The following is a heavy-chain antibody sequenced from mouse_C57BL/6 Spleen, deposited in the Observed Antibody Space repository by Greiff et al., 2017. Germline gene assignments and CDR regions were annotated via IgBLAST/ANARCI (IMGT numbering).Heavy chain of an antibody. Sequence: VQLKQSGAELVRPGASVKLSCTASGFNIKDYYMHWVKQRPEQGLEWIGRIDPEDGDTEYAPKFQGKATMTADTSSNTAYLQLSSLTSEDTAVYYCTRDGRGYYYFDYWGQGTTLTVSS. CDR1: GFNIKDYY. D-gene: IGHD2-14*01. CDR3: TRDGRGYYYFDY. CDR2: IDPEDGDT. V-gene: IGHV14-1*01. J-gene: IGHJ2*01.